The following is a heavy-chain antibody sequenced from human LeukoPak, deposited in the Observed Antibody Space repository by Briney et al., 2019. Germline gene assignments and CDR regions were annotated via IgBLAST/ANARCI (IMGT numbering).Heavy chain of an antibody. CDR1: GFTFRSYW. J-gene: IGHJ4*02. D-gene: IGHD3-22*01. V-gene: IGHV3-23*01. CDR2: ISGSGGST. Sequence: GGSLRLSCAASGFTFRSYWMHWVRQAPGKGLEWVSAISGSGGSTYYADSVKGRFTISRDNSKNTLYLQMNSLRAEDTAVYYCAKDLTMIVVVSVDYWGQGTLVTVSS. CDR3: AKDLTMIVVVSVDY.